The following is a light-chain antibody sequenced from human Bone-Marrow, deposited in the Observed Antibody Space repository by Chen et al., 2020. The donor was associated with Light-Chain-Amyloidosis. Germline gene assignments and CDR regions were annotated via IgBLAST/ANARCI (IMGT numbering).Light chain of an antibody. CDR1: HTTSAW. CDR2: QAS. V-gene: IGKV1-5*03. J-gene: IGKJ1*01. CDR3: HQYKSFPWT. Sequence: DIQMTQYPSTLSASVGDRVTITCRASHTTSAWLAWYQQKPGKAPKVLIYQASSLESGVPSRFSGSGSGTEFTLTISSLQPDDFATYYCHQYKSFPWTFGQGTKVEMK.